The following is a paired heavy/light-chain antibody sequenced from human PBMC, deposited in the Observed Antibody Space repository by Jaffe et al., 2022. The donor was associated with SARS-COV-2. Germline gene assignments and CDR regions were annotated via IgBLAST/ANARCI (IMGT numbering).Heavy chain of an antibody. CDR2: IAYDGANT. D-gene: IGHD6-19*01. Sequence: QVELVESGGGVVQPGRSLRLSCAASGFTFNNYGMHWVRQAPGKGLEWVSLIAYDGANTYYADSVKGRFTVSRDNSKNTLYLQMNSLRVDDTAVYYCAKDQYSSGWCDYWGHGTLVTVSS. CDR1: GFTFNNYG. V-gene: IGHV3-30*18. CDR3: AKDQYSSGWCDY. J-gene: IGHJ5*01.
Light chain of an antibody. CDR1: QSINTW. CDR3: QQYNFYPYT. J-gene: IGKJ2*01. Sequence: DIQMTQSPSTLSASVGDRVTITCRASQSINTWLAWYQQRPGKAPKVLIYKASSLESGVPSRFSGSGSGTEFTLTISSLQPDDFAAYYCQQYNFYPYTFGQGTKLEIK. CDR2: KAS. V-gene: IGKV1-5*03.